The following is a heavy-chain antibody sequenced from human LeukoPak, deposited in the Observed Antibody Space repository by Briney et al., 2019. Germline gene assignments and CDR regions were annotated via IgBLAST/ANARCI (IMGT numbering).Heavy chain of an antibody. CDR2: INPNSGGT. Sequence: ASVKVSCKASGYTFTGYYMHWVRQAPGQGLEWMGWINPNSGGTNYAQKFQGRVTMTRDTSISTAYVELGRLRSDDTAVYYCARWDYDSSGYYIDYWGQGTLVTVSS. J-gene: IGHJ4*02. V-gene: IGHV1-2*02. CDR3: ARWDYDSSGYYIDY. CDR1: GYTFTGYY. D-gene: IGHD3-22*01.